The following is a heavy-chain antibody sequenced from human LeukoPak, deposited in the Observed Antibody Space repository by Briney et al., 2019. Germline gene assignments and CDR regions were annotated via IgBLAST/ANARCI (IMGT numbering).Heavy chain of an antibody. CDR2: ISSSSTYI. J-gene: IGHJ3*02. V-gene: IGHV3-21*01. CDR1: GFTFSSYR. CDR3: ARGRSPGAFDI. Sequence: GGSLRLSCAASGFTFSSYRMNWVRQAPGKGLERVSCISSSSTYIYYADSVKGRFSISRDNAKNSLYLQMNSLRAEDTAVYYCARGRSPGAFDIWGQGTMVTVSS.